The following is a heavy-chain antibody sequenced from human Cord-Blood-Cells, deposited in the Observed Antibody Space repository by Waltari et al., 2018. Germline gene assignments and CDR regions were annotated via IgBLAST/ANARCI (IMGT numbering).Heavy chain of an antibody. CDR1: GYSISSGYY. V-gene: IGHV4-38-2*01. Sequence: QVQLQESGPGLVKPSETLSLTCAVSGYSISSGYYWGWSRQPPGQGLEWIGSIYHSGSTYYNPSLKSRVTISVDTSKNQFSLKLSSVTAADTAVYYCASLPDCWSGYYASFDAFDIWGQGTMVTVSS. CDR3: ASLPDCWSGYYASFDAFDI. D-gene: IGHD3-3*01. J-gene: IGHJ3*02. CDR2: IYHSGST.